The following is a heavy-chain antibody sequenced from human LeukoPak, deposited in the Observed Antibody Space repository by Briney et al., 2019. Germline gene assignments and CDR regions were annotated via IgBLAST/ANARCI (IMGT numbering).Heavy chain of an antibody. CDR3: VKRWTGTTIGQQDY. CDR2: ISYDGSNK. V-gene: IGHV3-30*18. Sequence: TGESLRLSCAVSGFTFSYYGMHWVRQAPGKGLEWVAVISYDGSNKYYADSVKGRFTISRDNSKNTLYLQMNSLRAEDMAVYYCVKRWTGTTIGQQDYWGQGTLVTVSS. D-gene: IGHD1-1*01. CDR1: GFTFSYYG. J-gene: IGHJ4*02.